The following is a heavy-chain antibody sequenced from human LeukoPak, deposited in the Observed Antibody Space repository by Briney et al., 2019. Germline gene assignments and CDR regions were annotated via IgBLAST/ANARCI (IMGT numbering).Heavy chain of an antibody. CDR3: AKTHRVSSGYYSVARYFDY. D-gene: IGHD3-22*01. CDR1: GFTFSSYS. J-gene: IGHJ4*02. Sequence: PGGSLRLSCAASGFTFSSYSMNWVRQAPGKGLEWVSAISGSGGSTYYADSVKGRFTISRDNSKNTLYLQMNSLRAEDTAVYYCAKTHRVSSGYYSVARYFDYWGQGTLVTVSS. CDR2: ISGSGGST. V-gene: IGHV3-23*01.